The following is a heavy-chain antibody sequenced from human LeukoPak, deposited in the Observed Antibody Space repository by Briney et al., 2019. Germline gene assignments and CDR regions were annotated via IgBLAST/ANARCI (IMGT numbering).Heavy chain of an antibody. D-gene: IGHD3-22*01. CDR1: GYSISSGYC. Sequence: PSETLSLTCTVSGYSISSGYCWGWIRQPPGKGLEWIGSIYHSGSTYYNPSLKSRVTISVDTSKNQFSLKLSSVTAADTAVYYCAREGLLNDSSGYSWDWGQGTLVTVSS. CDR3: AREGLLNDSSGYSWD. CDR2: IYHSGST. J-gene: IGHJ4*02. V-gene: IGHV4-38-2*02.